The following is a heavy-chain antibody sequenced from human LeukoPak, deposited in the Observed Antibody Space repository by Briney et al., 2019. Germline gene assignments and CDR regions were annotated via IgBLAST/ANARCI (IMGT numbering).Heavy chain of an antibody. V-gene: IGHV3-53*01. CDR1: GLTLSSKY. Sequence: GGSLRLSCAAPGLTLSSKYMSWVRQAPGKGLVWVGVIYGGGHREYADSVKGRFTLSRDISKNTVYLQMNSLSPEDTAIYYCATNSDNYTDSSGPTRHWGQGSLVTVSS. CDR2: IYGGGHR. D-gene: IGHD3-22*01. J-gene: IGHJ1*01. CDR3: ATNSDNYTDSSGPTRH.